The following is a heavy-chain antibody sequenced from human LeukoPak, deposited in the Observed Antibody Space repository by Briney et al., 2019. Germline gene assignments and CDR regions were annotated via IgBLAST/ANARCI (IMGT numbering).Heavy chain of an antibody. D-gene: IGHD4-23*01. CDR2: INQGGSDI. CDR3: PRGLRWTDF. J-gene: IGHJ4*02. Sequence: GGSLRLSCVFSGFTFGDDWMNWVRQDPGKGLEWVANINQGGSDIHFVDSVKGRFTISGDNAKNSLYLQMNSLRAEDTGVYYCPRGLRWTDFWGQGTLVTVSS. V-gene: IGHV3-7*01. CDR1: GFTFGDDW.